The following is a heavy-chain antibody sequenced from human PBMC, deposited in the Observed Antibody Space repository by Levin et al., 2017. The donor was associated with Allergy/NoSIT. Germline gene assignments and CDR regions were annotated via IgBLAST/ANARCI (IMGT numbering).Heavy chain of an antibody. CDR3: AKGLWGAYCGGDCYDSEFY. CDR2: ISGSGGST. D-gene: IGHD2-21*02. J-gene: IGHJ4*02. Sequence: GESLKISCAASGFTFSSYAMSWVRQAPGKGLEWVSAISGSGGSTYYADSVKGRFTISRDNSKNTLYLQMNSLRAEDTAVYYCAKGLWGAYCGGDCYDSEFYWGQGTLVTVAS. CDR1: GFTFSSYA. V-gene: IGHV3-23*01.